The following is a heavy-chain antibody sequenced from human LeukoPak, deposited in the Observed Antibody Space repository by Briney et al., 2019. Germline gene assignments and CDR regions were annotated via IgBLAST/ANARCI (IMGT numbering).Heavy chain of an antibody. D-gene: IGHD2-2*01. CDR2: MYYSGSP. CDR1: GGSISTYY. J-gene: IGHJ4*02. V-gene: IGHV4-59*01. CDR3: ARVRVPAAKYYFDY. Sequence: SETLSLTCTVSGGSISTYYWSWIRQPPGKGLEWIGYMYYSGSPNYSPSLKSRVTISVDTSKNQFSLKLSSVTAADTAVYYCARVRVPAAKYYFDYWGQGTLVTVSS.